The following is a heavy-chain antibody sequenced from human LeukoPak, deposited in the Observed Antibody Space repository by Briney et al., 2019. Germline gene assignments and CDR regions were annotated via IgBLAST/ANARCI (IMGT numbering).Heavy chain of an antibody. CDR1: GGSISSGDYY. J-gene: IGHJ4*02. Sequence: SQTLSLTCTVSGGSISSGDYYWSWIRHPPGKGLEWIGYIYYSGSTYYNPSLKSRVTISVDTSKNQFSLKLSSVTAADTAVYYCARVYYYDNSGYGKDYFDYWGQGTLVTVSS. D-gene: IGHD3-22*01. V-gene: IGHV4-30-4*01. CDR2: IYYSGST. CDR3: ARVYYYDNSGYGKDYFDY.